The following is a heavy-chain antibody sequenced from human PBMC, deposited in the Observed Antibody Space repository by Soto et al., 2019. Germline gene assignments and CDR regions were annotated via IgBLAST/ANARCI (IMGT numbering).Heavy chain of an antibody. Sequence: SVKVSCKASGGTFSSYTISWVRQAPGQGLEWMGRIIPILGIANYAQKFQGRVTITADKSTSTAYMELSSLRSEDTAVYYCASPYSSSWYYFDYWGQGTLVTVSS. J-gene: IGHJ4*02. CDR1: GGTFSSYT. CDR2: IIPILGIA. V-gene: IGHV1-69*02. D-gene: IGHD6-13*01. CDR3: ASPYSSSWYYFDY.